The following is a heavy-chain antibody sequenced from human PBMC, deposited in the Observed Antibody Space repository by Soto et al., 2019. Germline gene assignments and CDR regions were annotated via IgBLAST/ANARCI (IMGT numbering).Heavy chain of an antibody. J-gene: IGHJ5*02. Sequence: GGSLRLSCAASGCTFSSYGMHWVRQAPGKGLEWVAVISYDGSNKYYADSVKGRFTISRDNSKNTLYLQMNSLRAEDTAVYYCAKSEHEGSYVLNPTKERNWFDPWGQGTLVTVSS. D-gene: IGHD2-15*01. CDR1: GCTFSSYG. V-gene: IGHV3-30*18. CDR2: ISYDGSNK. CDR3: AKSEHEGSYVLNPTKERNWFDP.